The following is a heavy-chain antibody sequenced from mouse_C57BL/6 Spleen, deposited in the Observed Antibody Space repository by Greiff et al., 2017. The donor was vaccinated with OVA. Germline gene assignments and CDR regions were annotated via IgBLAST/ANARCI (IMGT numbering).Heavy chain of an antibody. CDR2: INYDGSST. Sequence: EVMLVESEGGLVQPGSSMKLSCTASGFTFSDYYMAWVRQVPEKGLEWVANINYDGSSTYYLDSLKSRFIISRDNAKNILYLQMSSLKSEDTATYYCARYDYDRYFDVWGTGTTVTVSS. CDR1: GFTFSDYY. D-gene: IGHD2-4*01. CDR3: ARYDYDRYFDV. J-gene: IGHJ1*03. V-gene: IGHV5-16*01.